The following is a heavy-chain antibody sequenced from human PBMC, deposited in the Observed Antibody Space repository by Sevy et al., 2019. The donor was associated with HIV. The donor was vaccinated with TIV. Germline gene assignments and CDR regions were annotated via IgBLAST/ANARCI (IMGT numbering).Heavy chain of an antibody. CDR1: GKNLNDLP. J-gene: IGHJ4*02. CDR2: FDPEDGER. CDR3: ATAREYYEDNSGYLDY. Sequence: ASVKVSCKVSGKNLNDLPMHWVRQAPGKGLEWMGRFDPEDGERIYAQKFQGRVTMTEDTSRDTADMELNSLRSEDTAMYYCATAREYYEDNSGYLDYWGQGILVTVSS. V-gene: IGHV1-24*01. D-gene: IGHD3-16*01.